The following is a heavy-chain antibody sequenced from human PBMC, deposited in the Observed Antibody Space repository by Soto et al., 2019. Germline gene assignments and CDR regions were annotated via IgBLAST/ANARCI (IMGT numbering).Heavy chain of an antibody. D-gene: IGHD6-19*01. CDR1: GGSVSSGSYY. CDR3: ARAVAGYWFDP. J-gene: IGHJ5*02. V-gene: IGHV4-61*01. Sequence: PSETLSLTCTVSGGSVSSGSYYWSWIRQPPGKGLEWIGYIYYSGSTNYNPSLKSRVTISVDTSKNQFSLKLSSVTAADTAVYCCARAVAGYWFDPWGQGTLVTVSS. CDR2: IYYSGST.